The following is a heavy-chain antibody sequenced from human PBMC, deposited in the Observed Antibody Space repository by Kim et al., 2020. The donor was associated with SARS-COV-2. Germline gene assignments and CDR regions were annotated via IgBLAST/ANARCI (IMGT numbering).Heavy chain of an antibody. V-gene: IGHV7-4-1*02. Sequence: ASVKVSCKASGYTFTSYAMNWVRQAPGQGLEWMGWINTNTGNPTYAQGFTGRFVFSLDTSVSTAYLQISSLKAEDTAVYYCARDSLWFGELFSPPDFDYWGQGTLVTVSS. CDR3: ARDSLWFGELFSPPDFDY. J-gene: IGHJ4*02. CDR2: INTNTGNP. CDR1: GYTFTSYA. D-gene: IGHD3-10*01.